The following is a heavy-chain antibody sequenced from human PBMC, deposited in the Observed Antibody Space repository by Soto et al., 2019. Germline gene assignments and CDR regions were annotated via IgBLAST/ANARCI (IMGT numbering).Heavy chain of an antibody. CDR1: GFTFSTYR. J-gene: IGHJ6*02. D-gene: IGHD3-10*01. CDR3: ATYYGSGSYLPDHYYYGMDV. CDR2: ISSDSSTI. Sequence: EVQLVESGGGLVQPGGSLRLSCAASGFTFSTYRMHWVRQAPGKGLEWVSYISSDSSTISYADSVKGRFTISRDNAKNSLYLPMNSLRAEDTAVYYCATYYGSGSYLPDHYYYGMDVWGQGTTVTVSS. V-gene: IGHV3-48*01.